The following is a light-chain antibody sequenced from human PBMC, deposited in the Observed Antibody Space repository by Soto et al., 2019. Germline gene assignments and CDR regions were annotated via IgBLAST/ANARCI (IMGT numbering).Light chain of an antibody. CDR2: DAS. V-gene: IGKV3-11*01. J-gene: IGKJ5*01. CDR3: QQRSHWPMST. CDR1: LSVSVY. Sequence: LVLTQSPVTRSVSPGERATLSCRTSLSVSVYLDWYQQKPGQAPRLLISDASNRATGIPARFSGSGSRKAFNLTIISLEHEDCAVYPSQQRSHWPMSTFGQGTRLEI.